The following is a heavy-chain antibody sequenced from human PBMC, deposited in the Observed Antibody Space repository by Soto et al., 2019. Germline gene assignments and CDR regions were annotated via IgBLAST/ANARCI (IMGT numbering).Heavy chain of an antibody. Sequence: GRAVSLCGAGSSCPFSRQSDHLVSRKPSKVREWVAAISYDEIDKKYASSVKGRFTVSRDNVKNTLSLQMNSLRPEDTAVYYCAKDSGYKLPDNYFYYGLDVWGQGTTVTVSS. CDR1: SCPFSRQS. D-gene: IGHD5-18*01. CDR2: ISYDEIDK. CDR3: AKDSGYKLPDNYFYYGLDV. V-gene: IGHV3-30*18. J-gene: IGHJ6*02.